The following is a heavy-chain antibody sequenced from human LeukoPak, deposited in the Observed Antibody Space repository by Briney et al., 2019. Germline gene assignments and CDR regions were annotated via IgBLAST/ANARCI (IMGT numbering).Heavy chain of an antibody. CDR3: ARGGSTGWYSFDY. Sequence: SGGSLRLSCVASGFRFDDYGMSWVRQAPGKGLEWVSGINWNGGSTGYADSVKGRFTISRDNAKNSLYLRMNSLRAEDTALYCCARGGSTGWYSFDYWGQGTLVTVSS. V-gene: IGHV3-20*04. CDR2: INWNGGST. D-gene: IGHD6-19*01. CDR1: GFRFDDYG. J-gene: IGHJ4*02.